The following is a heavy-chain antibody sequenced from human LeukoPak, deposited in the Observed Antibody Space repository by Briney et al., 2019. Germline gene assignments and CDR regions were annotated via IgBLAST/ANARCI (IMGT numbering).Heavy chain of an antibody. CDR3: AKFRLTMVRGVITIFDY. CDR1: GVTFSSYA. J-gene: IGHJ4*02. CDR2: ISGSGGST. V-gene: IGHV3-23*01. D-gene: IGHD3-10*01. Sequence: GGSLRLSCAASGVTFSSYAMSWVRQAPGKGLEWVSAISGSGGSTYYADSVKGRFTISRDNSKNTLYLQMNSLRAEDTAVYYCAKFRLTMVRGVITIFDYWGQGTLVTVSS.